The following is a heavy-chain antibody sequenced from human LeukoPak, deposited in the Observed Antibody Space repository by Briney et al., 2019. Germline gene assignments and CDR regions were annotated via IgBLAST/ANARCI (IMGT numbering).Heavy chain of an antibody. CDR1: GYTFTSYG. CDR2: ISAYNGNT. CDR3: ATCTNGVCDTGDY. V-gene: IGHV1-18*01. D-gene: IGHD2-8*01. Sequence: GASVKVTCKASGYTFTSYGISWVRQAPGQGLEWMGWISAYNGNTNYAQKLQGRVTMTTDTSTSTAYMELRSLRADDTAVYYCATCTNGVCDTGDYWGQGTLVTVSS. J-gene: IGHJ4*02.